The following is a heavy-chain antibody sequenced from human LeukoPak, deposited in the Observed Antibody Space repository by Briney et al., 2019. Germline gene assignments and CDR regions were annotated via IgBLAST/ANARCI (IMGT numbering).Heavy chain of an antibody. CDR2: ISYDGSNK. D-gene: IGHD1-26*01. V-gene: IGHV3-30*03. Sequence: GGSLRLSCAASGFTFSSYGMHWVRQAPGKGLEWVAVISYDGSNKYYADSVKGRFTISRDNSKNTLYLQMNSLRAEDTAVYYCVPGSYYFDYWGQGTLVTVSS. CDR1: GFTFSSYG. CDR3: VPGSYYFDY. J-gene: IGHJ4*02.